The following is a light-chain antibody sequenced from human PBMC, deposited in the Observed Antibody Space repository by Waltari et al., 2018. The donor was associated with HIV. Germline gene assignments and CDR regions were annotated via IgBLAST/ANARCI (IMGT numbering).Light chain of an antibody. V-gene: IGKV3-20*01. CDR3: QQYGSSPPQT. J-gene: IGKJ1*01. CDR2: DVS. CDR1: ASVSNR. Sequence: EVVLTQSPGTLSLSPGERATISCRASASVSNRLAWYQQKPGQAPRLLIFDVSSRATGIPDRFSGSGSGADFTLTISRLEPEDVAVYYCQQYGSSPPQTFGQGTKVEVK.